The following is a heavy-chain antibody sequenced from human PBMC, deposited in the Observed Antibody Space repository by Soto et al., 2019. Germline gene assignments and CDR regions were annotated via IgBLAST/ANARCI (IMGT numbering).Heavy chain of an antibody. CDR1: GGSITSGGYF. D-gene: IGHD3-22*01. CDR2: IYYSGST. J-gene: IGHJ5*02. CDR3: ANKIVRPADFWFDP. Sequence: PSETLSLTCTVSGGSITSGGYFWSWIRQHPGKGLEWIGYIYYSGSTYYNPSLKSRVSISVDTSKNQFSLKLNSVTAADTAVYYCANKIVRPADFWFDPWGQGTLVTVSS. V-gene: IGHV4-31*03.